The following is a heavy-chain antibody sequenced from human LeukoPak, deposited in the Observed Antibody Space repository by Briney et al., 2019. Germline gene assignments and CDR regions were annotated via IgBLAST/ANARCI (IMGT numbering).Heavy chain of an antibody. D-gene: IGHD2-21*02. Sequence: GGSLRLSCVASGFTFSGSAMHWVRQASGKGLEWVGRIRIKANSYATAYAASVKGRFTISRDDSKNTAYLQMNSLRAEDTAVYYCASGDCYSCDYHYYMDVWGKGTTVTISS. CDR2: IRIKANSYAT. CDR1: GFTFSGSA. V-gene: IGHV3-73*01. J-gene: IGHJ6*03. CDR3: ASGDCYSCDYHYYMDV.